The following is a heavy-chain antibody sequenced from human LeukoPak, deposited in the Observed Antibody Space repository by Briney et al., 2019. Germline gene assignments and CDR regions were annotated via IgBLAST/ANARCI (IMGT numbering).Heavy chain of an antibody. CDR3: ARTYYYDSSGYFPPDY. D-gene: IGHD3-22*01. Sequence: VASVKVSCKASGYTFTSYAMNWVRQAPGQGLEWMGWINTNTGNPTYAQGFTGRFVFSLDTSVSTAYLQISSLRAEDTAVYYCARTYYYDSSGYFPPDYWGQGTLVTVSS. CDR1: GYTFTSYA. J-gene: IGHJ4*02. V-gene: IGHV7-4-1*02. CDR2: INTNTGNP.